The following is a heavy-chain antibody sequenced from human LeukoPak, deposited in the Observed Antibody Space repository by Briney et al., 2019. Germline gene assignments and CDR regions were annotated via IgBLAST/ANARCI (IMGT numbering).Heavy chain of an antibody. CDR1: GYTFTDYY. Sequence: GASVKVSCKASGYTFTDYYIHRVRQAPGQGLEWMGWIHSNSGGTTYAQKFQGRVTMTRDTSISTINMELSSLTSDDTAVYYCSREDYWGQGTLVTVSS. V-gene: IGHV1-2*02. J-gene: IGHJ4*02. CDR2: IHSNSGGT. CDR3: SREDY.